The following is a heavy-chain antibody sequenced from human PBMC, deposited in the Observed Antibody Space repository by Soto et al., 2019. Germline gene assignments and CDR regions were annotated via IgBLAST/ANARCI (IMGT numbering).Heavy chain of an antibody. Sequence: LGESLKISCKGSGYSFTSYWIGWVRQMPGKGLEWMGIIYPGDSDTRYSPSFQGQVTISADKSISTAYLQWSSLKASDTAMYYCGTTWGVAGRGGDAVDIWGQGTMVTVSS. D-gene: IGHD6-19*01. CDR1: GYSFTSYW. CDR2: IYPGDSDT. V-gene: IGHV5-51*01. CDR3: GTTWGVAGRGGDAVDI. J-gene: IGHJ3*02.